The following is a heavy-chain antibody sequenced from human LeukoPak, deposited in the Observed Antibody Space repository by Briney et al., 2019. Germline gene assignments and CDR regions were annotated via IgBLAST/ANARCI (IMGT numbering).Heavy chain of an antibody. CDR3: ARRTTVTTGEVDP. CDR2: IYHSGST. D-gene: IGHD4-17*01. V-gene: IGHV4-39*07. Sequence: SETLSLTCTVSGGSISSSSYYWGWIRQPPGKGLEWIGEIYHSGSTNYNPSLKSRVTISVDKSKNQFSLKLSSVTAADTAVYYCARRTTVTTGEVDPWGQGTLVTVSS. CDR1: GGSISSSSYY. J-gene: IGHJ5*02.